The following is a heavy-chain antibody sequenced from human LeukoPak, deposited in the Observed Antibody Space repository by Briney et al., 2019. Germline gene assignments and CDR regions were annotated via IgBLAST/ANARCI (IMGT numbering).Heavy chain of an antibody. J-gene: IGHJ4*02. CDR2: ISGSSSTI. CDR3: AREAGYSYALGY. Sequence: GGSLRLSYAASGFTFSSYSMNWVRQAPGKGLEWVSYISGSSSTIYYADSVKGRFTISRDSAKNSLYLQMNSLRAEDTAVYYCAREAGYSYALGYWGQGTLVTVSS. CDR1: GFTFSSYS. V-gene: IGHV3-48*01. D-gene: IGHD5-18*01.